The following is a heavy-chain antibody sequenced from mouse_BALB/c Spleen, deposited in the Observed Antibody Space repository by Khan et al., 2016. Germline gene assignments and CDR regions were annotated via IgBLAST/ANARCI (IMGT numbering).Heavy chain of an antibody. CDR3: ARSGDNYDFDY. V-gene: IGHV9-3-1*01. D-gene: IGHD1-3*01. Sequence: QVQLKQSGPELKKPGETVKISCKASGYTFTNYGMNWVKQAPGKGLKWMGWINTYTGEPTYTDDFKGRFAFSLETSASTAYLQIINLKNEDTATXFCARSGDNYDFDYWGQGTTLTVSS. J-gene: IGHJ2*01. CDR2: INTYTGEP. CDR1: GYTFTNYG.